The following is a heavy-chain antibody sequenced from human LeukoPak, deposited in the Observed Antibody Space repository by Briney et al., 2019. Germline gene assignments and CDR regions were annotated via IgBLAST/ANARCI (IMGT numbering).Heavy chain of an antibody. J-gene: IGHJ4*02. CDR3: ARTYSSDWFEYYFDY. CDR2: IYTSGST. CDR1: GASINIYY. V-gene: IGHV4-4*07. Sequence: SSETLSLTXTVSGASINIYYWSWVRQPAGKGLEWIGRIYTSGSTNYNPSLKSRVTMSIDTSKNQYSLNLNSVTAADTAVYYCARTYSSDWFEYYFDYWGQGTLVTVSS. D-gene: IGHD6-13*01.